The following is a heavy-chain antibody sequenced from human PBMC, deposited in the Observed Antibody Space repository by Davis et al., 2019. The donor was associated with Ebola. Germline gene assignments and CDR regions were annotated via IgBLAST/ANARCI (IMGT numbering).Heavy chain of an antibody. CDR3: AGGDFWSGRFDY. D-gene: IGHD3-3*01. J-gene: IGHJ4*02. V-gene: IGHV3-30*04. Sequence: GGSLRLSCAASGFLFRTYTMHWVRQAPGKGLEWVAVISYDGSNKYYADSVKGRFTISRDNSRYTLFLQMNSLRAEDTAVYYCAGGDFWSGRFDYWGQGTLVTVSS. CDR2: ISYDGSNK. CDR1: GFLFRTYT.